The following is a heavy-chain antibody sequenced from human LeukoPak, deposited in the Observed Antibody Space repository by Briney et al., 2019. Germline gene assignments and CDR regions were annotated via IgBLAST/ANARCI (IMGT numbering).Heavy chain of an antibody. V-gene: IGHV3-30-3*01. Sequence: PGGSLRLSCAASGFTFNNYAMHWVRQAPGKGLEWVVVITYDGSNKYYTDSVKGRFTISRDNSKNTLYLQMNSLRAEDTAVYYCAKDHPPADLAWELMGSAFDIWGQGTMVTVSS. D-gene: IGHD1-26*01. CDR3: AKDHPPADLAWELMGSAFDI. CDR2: ITYDGSNK. J-gene: IGHJ3*02. CDR1: GFTFNNYA.